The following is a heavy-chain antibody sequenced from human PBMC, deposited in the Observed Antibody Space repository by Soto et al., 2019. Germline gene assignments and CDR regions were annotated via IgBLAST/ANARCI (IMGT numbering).Heavy chain of an antibody. J-gene: IGHJ6*02. CDR2: INAGNGNT. CDR1: GSTFTSYA. V-gene: IGHV1-3*01. Sequence: ASVKLSFKASGSTFTSYAMHWVRQDTGQRLEWMGWINAGNGNTKYSQKFQGRVTITRDTSASTAYMELSSLRSEGTAVYYCARGGYFDWLGSPTGTRLPYGMDVWGQGNTVTVSS. D-gene: IGHD3-9*01. CDR3: ARGGYFDWLGSPTGTRLPYGMDV.